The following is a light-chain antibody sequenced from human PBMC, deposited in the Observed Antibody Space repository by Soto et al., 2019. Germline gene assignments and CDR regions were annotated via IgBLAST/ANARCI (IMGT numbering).Light chain of an antibody. V-gene: IGKV3-15*01. CDR2: GAS. J-gene: IGKJ5*01. CDR1: QSVSSN. CDR3: QQYDKWPPIT. Sequence: EIVMTQSPATLSVSPGERATLSCRASQSVSSNLAWYQQKPGQAPRLLIYGASTRATGIPARFSGSGSGTDFTLTISRLEPEDFAVYYCQQYDKWPPITFGLGTRLEIK.